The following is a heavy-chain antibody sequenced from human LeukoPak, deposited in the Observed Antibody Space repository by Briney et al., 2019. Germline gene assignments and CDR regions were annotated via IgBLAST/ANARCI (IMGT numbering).Heavy chain of an antibody. V-gene: IGHV3-11*06. Sequence: GGSLRLSFAAVGFTFSDYEMGCVRQAPGKGLEWVSYISSSSSYTNYADSVKGRFTISRDNAKNSLYLQINSLRAEDTAVYYFRRDITRDSFSYYAVCSGSNNCFDTWGQGTLVTVSS. CDR3: RRDITRDSFSYYAVCSGSNNCFDT. D-gene: IGHD3-3*01. CDR2: ISSSSSYT. J-gene: IGHJ5*02. CDR1: GFTFSDYE.